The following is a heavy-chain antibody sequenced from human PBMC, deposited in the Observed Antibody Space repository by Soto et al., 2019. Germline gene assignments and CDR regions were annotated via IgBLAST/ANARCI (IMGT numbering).Heavy chain of an antibody. V-gene: IGHV1-69*13. J-gene: IGHJ4*02. CDR2: IIPIFTTA. CDR3: ARNYLDTAVLYFDY. Sequence: SVKVSCKASGGSFSRSAINWVRQAPGHGLEWMGGIIPIFTTANYAQKFQGRVNITADESTSTVYMYLSSLRSDDTALYYCARNYLDTAVLYFDYWGQGTQVTVSS. D-gene: IGHD5-18*01. CDR1: GGSFSRSA.